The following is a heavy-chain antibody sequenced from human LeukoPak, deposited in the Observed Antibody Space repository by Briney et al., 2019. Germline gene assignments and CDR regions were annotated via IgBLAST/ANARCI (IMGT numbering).Heavy chain of an antibody. CDR2: IIPMVGTA. CDR1: GGTFSTYA. Sequence: ASVKVSSKASGGTFSTYAISWVRQAPGQGLEWVGVIIPMVGTATYAQRFQGRVTITADESTSTAYMELSSLRSEDTAVYYCARDLYCNRTSCSVWGQGTLVIVSS. D-gene: IGHD2-2*01. CDR3: ARDLYCNRTSCSV. V-gene: IGHV1-69*01. J-gene: IGHJ4*02.